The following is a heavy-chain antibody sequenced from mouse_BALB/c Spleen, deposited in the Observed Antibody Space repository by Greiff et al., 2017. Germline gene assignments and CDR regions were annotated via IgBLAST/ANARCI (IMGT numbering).Heavy chain of an antibody. CDR1: GYTFTSYN. Sequence: QVQLQQPGAELVKPGASVKMSCKASGYTFTSYNMHWVKQTPGQGLEWIGAIYPGNGDTSYNQKFKGKATLTADKSSSTAYMQLSSLTSEDSAVYYCARQRENYRYDGAWFAYWGQGTLVTVSA. D-gene: IGHD2-14*01. CDR3: ARQRENYRYDGAWFAY. CDR2: IYPGNGDT. V-gene: IGHV1-12*01. J-gene: IGHJ3*01.